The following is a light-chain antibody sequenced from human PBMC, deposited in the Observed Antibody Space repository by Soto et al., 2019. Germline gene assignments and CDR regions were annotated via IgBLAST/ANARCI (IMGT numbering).Light chain of an antibody. CDR2: DNN. CDR3: GTWDTGLSAVV. Sequence: VLTQPPSVSAAPGQKVTISCSGSSSNIENNFVSWFQQLPGTAPKLLIYDNNKRPSGIPDRFSGSKSGTSATLGITGLQTGDEADYFCGTWDTGLSAVVFGGGTKLTVL. J-gene: IGLJ3*02. CDR1: SSNIENNF. V-gene: IGLV1-51*01.